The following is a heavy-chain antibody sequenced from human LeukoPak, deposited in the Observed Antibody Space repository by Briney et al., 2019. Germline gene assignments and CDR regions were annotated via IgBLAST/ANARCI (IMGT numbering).Heavy chain of an antibody. CDR1: GYTFTSYD. D-gene: IGHD3-16*01. J-gene: IGHJ4*02. Sequence: GASVKVSCKASGYTFTSYDMNWVRQATGQGLEWMGWMNPNSGNTGYAQKFQGRVTMTRNTSISTAYMELSSLRSEDTAVYYCARDNDSRDPPHFDYWGQGTLVTVSS. CDR2: MNPNSGNT. CDR3: ARDNDSRDPPHFDY. V-gene: IGHV1-8*01.